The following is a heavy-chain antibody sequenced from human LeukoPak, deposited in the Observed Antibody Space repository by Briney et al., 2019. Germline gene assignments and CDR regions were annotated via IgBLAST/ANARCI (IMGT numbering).Heavy chain of an antibody. D-gene: IGHD6-6*01. J-gene: IGHJ6*03. V-gene: IGHV1-69*01. Sequence: SVNVSFKASGGTFSNCAFSWVRQAPGQGLEWMGGITPMFGTPKYAQNFQGRVTITADETTRTAYMELNSLRSDDTAVYYCARRVANMPSRPNYSYFYVDVWGKGTTVTVSS. CDR3: ARRVANMPSRPNYSYFYVDV. CDR2: ITPMFGTP. CDR1: GGTFSNCA.